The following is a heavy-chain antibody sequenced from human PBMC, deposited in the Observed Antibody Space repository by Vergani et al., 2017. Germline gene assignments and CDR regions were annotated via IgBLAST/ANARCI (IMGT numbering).Heavy chain of an antibody. Sequence: QVQLQQWGAGLLKPSETLSLTCTVSGGSISSYYWSWIRQPAGKGLEWIGRIYTSGSTNYNPSLKSRVTMSVDTSKNQFSLKVTSVTAADTAVYFCARQRPGSGWSPGDFDDWGQGILVTVSS. D-gene: IGHD6-19*01. V-gene: IGHV4-59*10. J-gene: IGHJ4*02. CDR3: ARQRPGSGWSPGDFDD. CDR2: IYTSGST. CDR1: GGSISSYY.